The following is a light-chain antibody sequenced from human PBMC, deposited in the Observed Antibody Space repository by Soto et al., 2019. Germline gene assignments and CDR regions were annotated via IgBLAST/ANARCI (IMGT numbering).Light chain of an antibody. CDR3: FSHRGGDSHV. Sequence: QSALTQPASVSGSPGQSITISCTGTSSDVGAYNYVSWYQQYPGKAPKLMIYGVTKRPSGVSNRFSGSKTGNTASLTISGLQAEDEADYYCFSHRGGDSHVFGTGTKVTVL. CDR2: GVT. V-gene: IGLV2-14*01. J-gene: IGLJ1*01. CDR1: SSDVGAYNY.